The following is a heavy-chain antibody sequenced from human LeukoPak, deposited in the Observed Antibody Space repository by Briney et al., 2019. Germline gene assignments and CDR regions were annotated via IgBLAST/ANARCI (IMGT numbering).Heavy chain of an antibody. V-gene: IGHV3-15*01. D-gene: IGHD5-12*01. J-gene: IGHJ4*02. CDR1: GFTFSNAW. CDR3: TTDSGDVDIVATSNFDY. CDR2: IKSKTDGGTT. Sequence: GGSMRLSCAASGFTFSNAWMSWVRQAPGKGLEWVGRIKSKTDGGTTDYAAPVKGRFTISRDDSKNTLYLQMNSLKTEDTAVYYCTTDSGDVDIVATSNFDYWGQGTLVTVSS.